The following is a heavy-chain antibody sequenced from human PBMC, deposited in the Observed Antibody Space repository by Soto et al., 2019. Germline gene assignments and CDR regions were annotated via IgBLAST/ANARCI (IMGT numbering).Heavy chain of an antibody. J-gene: IGHJ6*02. CDR3: AKAYYDILTGYQLYYYYYGMDV. D-gene: IGHD3-9*01. CDR2: IIPTFGTA. CDR1: GGTFSSYA. V-gene: IGHV1-69*13. Sequence: SVKVSCKASGGTFSSYAISWVRQAPGQGLEWMGGIIPTFGTANYAQKFQGRVTITADESTSTAYMELSSLRSEDTAVYYCAKAYYDILTGYQLYYYYYGMDVWGQGTTVTVSS.